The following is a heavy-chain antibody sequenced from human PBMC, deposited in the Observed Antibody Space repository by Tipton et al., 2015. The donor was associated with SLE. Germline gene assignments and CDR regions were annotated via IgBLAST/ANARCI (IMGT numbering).Heavy chain of an antibody. V-gene: IGHV3-7*01. J-gene: IGHJ3*02. CDR1: GFTFSSYS. D-gene: IGHD1-14*01. CDR2: IKQDGGEK. Sequence: SLRLSCAASGFTFSSYSMNWVRQAPGKGLEWVANIKQDGGEKYYVDSVKGRFTISRDNAKNSLYLQMNSLGAEDTAVYYCATNRAFDIWGQGTMVTVSS. CDR3: ATNRAFDI.